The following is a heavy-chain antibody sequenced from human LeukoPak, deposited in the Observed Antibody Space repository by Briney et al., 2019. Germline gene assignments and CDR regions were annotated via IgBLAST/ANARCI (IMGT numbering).Heavy chain of an antibody. CDR2: ISYDGSNE. D-gene: IGHD3-22*01. CDR1: GFTFSNYG. CDR3: AKVALFSGYYPPFDY. V-gene: IGHV3-30*18. J-gene: IGHJ4*02. Sequence: PGGSLRLSCTASGFTFSNYGMHWVRQAPGKGLEWVAVISYDGSNEYYADSVKGRFTISRDNSKKTLFSQMNSLRPEDTAVYHCAKVALFSGYYPPFDYWGQGTLVTVSS.